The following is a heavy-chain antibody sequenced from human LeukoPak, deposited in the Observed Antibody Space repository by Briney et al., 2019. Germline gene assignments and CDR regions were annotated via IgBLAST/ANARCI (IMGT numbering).Heavy chain of an antibody. Sequence: SETLSLTCTVSGASISSQFWSWIRQPPGKRPEYIGYMSYSGNTNYNPSLKSRVTISLDTSENQFSLKLSSLTAADTAVYYCARFSSGSNWFDAWGQGTLVTVSS. CDR1: GASISSQF. J-gene: IGHJ5*02. CDR2: MSYSGNT. V-gene: IGHV4-59*11. CDR3: ARFSSGSNWFDA.